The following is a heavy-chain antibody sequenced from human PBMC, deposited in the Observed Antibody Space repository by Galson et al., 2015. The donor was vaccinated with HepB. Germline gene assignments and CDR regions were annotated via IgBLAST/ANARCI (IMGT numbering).Heavy chain of an antibody. D-gene: IGHD3-10*01. CDR1: GFTFSSYG. V-gene: IGHV3-33*01. J-gene: IGHJ6*02. CDR2: IWYDGSNK. Sequence: SLRLSCAASGFTFSSYGMHWVRQAPGKGLEWVAVIWYDGSNKYYADSVKGRFTISRDNSKNTLYLQMNSLRAEDTAVYYCARDGSKGGSGSYPSYGMDVWGQGTTVTVSS. CDR3: ARDGSKGGSGSYPSYGMDV.